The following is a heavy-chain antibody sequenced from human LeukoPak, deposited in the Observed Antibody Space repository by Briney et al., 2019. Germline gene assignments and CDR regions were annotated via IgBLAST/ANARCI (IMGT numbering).Heavy chain of an antibody. V-gene: IGHV3-23*01. CDR1: GFTFSSHA. D-gene: IGHD3-22*01. CDR2: ISCSGGNT. CDR3: AKEGWGIVVVITSAFDI. Sequence: GGSLRLSCAASGFTFSSHAMSWVRQAPGKVLEWVSAISCSGGNTYYTDSVKGRFTIYRDNSKNTLYLKMNSLRAEDTDVYYCAKEGWGIVVVITSAFDIWGQGTMVTVSS. J-gene: IGHJ3*02.